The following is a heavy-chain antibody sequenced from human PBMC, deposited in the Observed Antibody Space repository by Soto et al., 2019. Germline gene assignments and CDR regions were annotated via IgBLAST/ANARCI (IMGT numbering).Heavy chain of an antibody. Sequence: KSSETLSLTCAVSGGSVSSGVFSWNWIRQPPGQGLEWIGYVSDGGSPHYTPSLRSRVSISVDRSTNVISLNLTSMTPADTAVYFCARGHYYYAMDVWGQGTTVTVSS. CDR2: VSDGGSP. CDR3: ARGHYYYAMDV. V-gene: IGHV4-30-2*01. CDR1: GGSVSSGVFS. J-gene: IGHJ6*02.